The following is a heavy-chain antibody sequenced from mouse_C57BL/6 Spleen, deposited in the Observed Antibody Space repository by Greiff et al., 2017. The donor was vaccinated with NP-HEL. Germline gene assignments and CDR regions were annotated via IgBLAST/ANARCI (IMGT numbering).Heavy chain of an antibody. V-gene: IGHV1-50*01. CDR1: GYTFTSYW. CDR3: ARGGYYDYEWFTY. CDR2: IDPSDSYT. D-gene: IGHD2-4*01. J-gene: IGHJ3*01. Sequence: VQLQQPGTELVKPGASVKLSCKASGYTFTSYWIQWVKQRPGQGLEWIGEIDPSDSYTNYNQKFKGKATLTIDTSSNTAYFLLSSLTSEDSAVYYCARGGYYDYEWFTYWGQGTLVTVSA.